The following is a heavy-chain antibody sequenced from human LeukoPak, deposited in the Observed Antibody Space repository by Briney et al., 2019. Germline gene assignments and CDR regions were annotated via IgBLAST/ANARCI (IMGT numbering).Heavy chain of an antibody. CDR1: GYTFTGYY. CDR3: VPSANYYYFDY. V-gene: IGHV1-2*02. CDR2: INPNSGGT. J-gene: IGHJ4*02. Sequence: GASVKVSCKASGYTFTGYYMHWERQAPGQGLEWMGWINPNSGGTNYPQKFQGRLTMTRDTSISTAYMELSRLRSDDTAVYYCVPSANYYYFDYWGQGTLVTVSS. D-gene: IGHD4/OR15-4a*01.